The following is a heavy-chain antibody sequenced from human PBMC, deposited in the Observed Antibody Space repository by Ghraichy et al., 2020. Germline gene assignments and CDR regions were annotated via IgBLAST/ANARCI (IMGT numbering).Heavy chain of an antibody. CDR2: ISPSGTT. CDR1: GGSVSDSY. Sequence: SETLSLTCSVSGGSVSDSYWSWIRQPPGKGLEWIAYISPSGTTNYNPSLKSRVTFLVDTSENRFSLNLTSVTAADTAVYFCARWRDYDVLPGYQYYFDYWGQGALVTVSS. V-gene: IGHV4-59*02. CDR3: ARWRDYDVLPGYQYYFDY. D-gene: IGHD3-9*01. J-gene: IGHJ4*02.